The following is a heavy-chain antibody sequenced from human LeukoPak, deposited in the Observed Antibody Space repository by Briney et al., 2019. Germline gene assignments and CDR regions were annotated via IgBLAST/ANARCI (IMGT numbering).Heavy chain of an antibody. CDR3: ARDVGVR. CDR1: GGSVSSGSYY. Sequence: SETLSLTCTVSGGSVSSGSYYWSWIRQPPGKGLEWIGYIYYSGSTNYNPSLKSRVTISVDTSKNQFSLKLSSVTAADTAVYYCARDVGVRWGQGTLVTVSS. V-gene: IGHV4-61*01. CDR2: IYYSGST. J-gene: IGHJ4*02. D-gene: IGHD3-3*01.